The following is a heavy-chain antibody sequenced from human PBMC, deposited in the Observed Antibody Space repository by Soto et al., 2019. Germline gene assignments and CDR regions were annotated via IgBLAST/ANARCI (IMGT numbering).Heavy chain of an antibody. CDR2: IYYSGST. CDR1: GGSVSSGSYY. V-gene: IGHV4-61*01. Sequence: QVQLQESGPGLVKPSETLSLTCTVSGGSVSSGSYYWSWIRQPPGKGLEWIGYIYYSGSTNYNPSLKSRVTLSVDTSKNQFSLKLSSVTAADTAVYYCARGYSYGYGRFFDYWGQGTLVTVSS. D-gene: IGHD5-18*01. CDR3: ARGYSYGYGRFFDY. J-gene: IGHJ4*02.